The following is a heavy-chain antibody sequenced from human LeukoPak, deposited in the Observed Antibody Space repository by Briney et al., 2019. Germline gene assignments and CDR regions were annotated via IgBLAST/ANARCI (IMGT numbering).Heavy chain of an antibody. V-gene: IGHV3-23*01. Sequence: GGSLRLSCAASGFTFSSYAMSWVRQAPGKGLEWVSAISGSGGSTYYADSVKGRFTISRDNSKSTLYLQMNSLRAEDTAVYYCAKSLIPRPRSRPAAGYYFDYWGQGTLVTVSS. CDR3: AKSLIPRPRSRPAAGYYFDY. J-gene: IGHJ4*02. D-gene: IGHD3-10*01. CDR2: ISGSGGST. CDR1: GFTFSSYA.